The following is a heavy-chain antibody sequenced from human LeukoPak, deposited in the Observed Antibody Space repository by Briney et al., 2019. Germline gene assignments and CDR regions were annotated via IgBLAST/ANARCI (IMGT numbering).Heavy chain of an antibody. CDR1: GYTFTSYG. V-gene: IGHV1-18*01. J-gene: IGHJ3*02. CDR2: ISAYNGNT. Sequence: ASVKVSCKASGYTFTSYGISWVRQAPGQGLEWMGWISAYNGNTNYAQKLQGRVTMTTDTSTSTAYMELRSLGSDDTAVYYCARESDYADAFDIWGQGTMVTVSS. D-gene: IGHD4-17*01. CDR3: ARESDYADAFDI.